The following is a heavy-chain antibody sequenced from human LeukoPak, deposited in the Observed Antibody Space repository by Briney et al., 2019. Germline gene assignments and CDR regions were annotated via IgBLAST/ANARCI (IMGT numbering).Heavy chain of an antibody. CDR3: AKSGDGCSGGSCYTPYD. CDR1: GFTFSSYA. D-gene: IGHD2-15*01. CDR2: ISGSGGRT. Sequence: PGGSLRLSCAASGFTFSSYAMSWVRQAPGKGLAWVSAISGSGGRTYYADSVKGRFTISRDNSKNTLYLQMNRLRAEDTAVYYCAKSGDGCSGGSCYTPYDWGQGTLVTVSS. J-gene: IGHJ4*02. V-gene: IGHV3-23*01.